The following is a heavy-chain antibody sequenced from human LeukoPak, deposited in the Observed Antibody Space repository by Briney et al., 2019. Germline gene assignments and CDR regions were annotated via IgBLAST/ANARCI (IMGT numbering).Heavy chain of an antibody. CDR1: GFTFSSYS. V-gene: IGHV3-21*01. Sequence: GGSLRLSCAASGFTFSSYSMNWVRQAPGKGLEWVSSISSSSSYMYYADSVKGRFTISRDNAKNSLYLQMNSLRAEDTAVYYCARGGSSWYGDYWGQGTLVTVSS. CDR3: ARGGSSWYGDY. CDR2: ISSSSSYM. J-gene: IGHJ4*02. D-gene: IGHD6-13*01.